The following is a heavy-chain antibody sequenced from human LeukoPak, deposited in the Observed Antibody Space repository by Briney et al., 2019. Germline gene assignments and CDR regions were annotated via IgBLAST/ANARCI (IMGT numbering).Heavy chain of an antibody. CDR1: GGSFSGYY. D-gene: IGHD1-14*01. J-gene: IGHJ6*04. V-gene: IGHV4-34*01. Sequence: PSETLSLTCAVYGGSFSGYYWSWIRQPPGKGLEWIGEINHSGSTNYNPSLKSRVTISVDTSKNQFSLKLSSVTAADTAVYYCARRITSPDVWGKGTTVTVSS. CDR2: INHSGST. CDR3: ARRITSPDV.